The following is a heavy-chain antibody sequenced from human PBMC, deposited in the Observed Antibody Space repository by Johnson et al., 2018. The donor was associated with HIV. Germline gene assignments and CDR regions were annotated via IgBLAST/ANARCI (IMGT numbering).Heavy chain of an antibody. Sequence: VQLVESGGGVARPGGSLRLSCAASGFTFDDYGMSWVRQAPGKGLEWVSGINWTGGDTAYACSVKGPFTISRDNAQSSLYLQMNSLRVEDTAFYYCARLARADMVTFGGVIVKNGFDIWGQGTMVTVSS. D-gene: IGHD3-16*02. J-gene: IGHJ3*02. CDR2: INWTGGDT. V-gene: IGHV3-20*04. CDR3: ARLARADMVTFGGVIVKNGFDI. CDR1: GFTFDDYG.